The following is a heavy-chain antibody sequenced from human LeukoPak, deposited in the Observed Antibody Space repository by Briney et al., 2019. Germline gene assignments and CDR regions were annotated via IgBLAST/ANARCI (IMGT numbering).Heavy chain of an antibody. CDR1: GFTFSSYS. V-gene: IGHV3-48*01. Sequence: GGSLRLSCAASGFTFSSYSMNWVRQAPGKGLEWVSYISSSSSTIYYADSVKGRFTISRDNAKNSLYLQMNSLRAEDTAVYYCARAPYYYDSNYAFDIWGQGTMVTVRS. J-gene: IGHJ3*02. D-gene: IGHD3-22*01. CDR2: ISSSSSTI. CDR3: ARAPYYYDSNYAFDI.